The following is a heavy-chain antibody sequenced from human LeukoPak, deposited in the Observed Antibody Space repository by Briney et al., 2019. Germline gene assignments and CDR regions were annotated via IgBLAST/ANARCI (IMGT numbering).Heavy chain of an antibody. D-gene: IGHD4-17*01. CDR2: INHSGST. V-gene: IGHV4-34*01. J-gene: IGHJ2*01. CDR3: ARYPFYGDSWYFDL. CDR1: GGSFSGYY. Sequence: PSETLSLTCAVYGGSFSGYYWSWIRQPPGKGLEWIGEINHSGSTNYNPSLKSRVTISVDTSKNQFSLKLSSVTAADTAVYYCARYPFYGDSWYFDLWGRGTLVTVSS.